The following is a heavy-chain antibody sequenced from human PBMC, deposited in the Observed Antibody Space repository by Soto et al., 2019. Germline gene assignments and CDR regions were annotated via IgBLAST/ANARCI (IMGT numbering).Heavy chain of an antibody. CDR3: ARVRGVNGWLGYYYYGMDV. Sequence: PSETLSLTCAVYGGSFSGYYWSWIRQPPGKGLEWIGEINHSGSTNYNPSLKSRVTISVDTSKNQFSLKLSSVTAADTAVYYCARVRGVNGWLGYYYYGMDVWGQGTTVTVSS. D-gene: IGHD3-10*01. J-gene: IGHJ6*02. V-gene: IGHV4-34*01. CDR1: GGSFSGYY. CDR2: INHSGST.